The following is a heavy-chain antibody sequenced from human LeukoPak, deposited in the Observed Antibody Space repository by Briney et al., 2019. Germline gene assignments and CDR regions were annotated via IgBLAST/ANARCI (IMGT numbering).Heavy chain of an antibody. J-gene: IGHJ5*02. Sequence: PSETLSLTCTVSGASINGYYWSWIRQPPGKGLEWIGNVHYSLSSNYNPSLESRVTISLDTSKRQFSLKLASATAADTAVYYCACYKIVERNFDLWGQGMLVTVSS. CDR3: ACYKIVERNFDL. CDR1: GASINGYY. D-gene: IGHD5-24*01. CDR2: VHYSLSS. V-gene: IGHV4-59*01.